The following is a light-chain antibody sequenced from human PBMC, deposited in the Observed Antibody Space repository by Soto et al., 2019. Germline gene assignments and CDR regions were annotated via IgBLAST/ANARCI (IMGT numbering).Light chain of an antibody. Sequence: DIQMTQSPSTLSASVGDRVTITCRASQSISNWLAWYQQKPGKAPKLLIYKASSLESGVPSRFSGSGYGTEFTLTISSLQTEDFATYYCQQYNTYPLTFGGGTKVEIK. CDR3: QQYNTYPLT. J-gene: IGKJ4*01. CDR2: KAS. V-gene: IGKV1-5*03. CDR1: QSISNW.